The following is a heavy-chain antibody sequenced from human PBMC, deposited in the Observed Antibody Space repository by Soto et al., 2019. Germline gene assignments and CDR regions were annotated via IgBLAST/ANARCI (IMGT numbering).Heavy chain of an antibody. CDR3: APIVRPGTVPTFDF. V-gene: IGHV2-26*01. J-gene: IGHJ4*02. D-gene: IGHD1-7*01. CDR1: GFSLSDDTMG. Sequence: VTLKESGPVLVKPTETLTLTCTVSGFSLSDDTMGVSWVRQSPGKAPEWLVHIFSNHEKSYRRSLQSRLSISKDTSNSQVVLMMTNMDPEDTGTSFCAPIVRPGTVPTFDFWGQGTLGTVSS. CDR2: IFSNHEK.